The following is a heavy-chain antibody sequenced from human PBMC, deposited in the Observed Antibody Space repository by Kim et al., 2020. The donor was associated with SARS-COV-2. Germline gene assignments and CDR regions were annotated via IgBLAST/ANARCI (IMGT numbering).Heavy chain of an antibody. V-gene: IGHV4-30-4*01. J-gene: IGHJ4*02. D-gene: IGHD3-10*01. Sequence: SETLSLTCTVSGGSISSGDYYWSWIRQPPGKGLEWIGYIYYSGSTYYNPSLKSRVTISVDTSKNQFSLKLSSVTAADTAVYYCARELAYYYGSGESDYWGQGTLVTVSS. CDR1: GGSISSGDYY. CDR2: IYYSGST. CDR3: ARELAYYYGSGESDY.